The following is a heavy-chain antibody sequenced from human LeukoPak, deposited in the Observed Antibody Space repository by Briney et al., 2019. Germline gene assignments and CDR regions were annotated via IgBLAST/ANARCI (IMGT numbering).Heavy chain of an antibody. V-gene: IGHV3-74*01. CDR1: RVTFSSYW. CDR2: INTDESST. Sequence: PWGSLRLSCAASRVTFSSYWMHWIRQAPGKGLVWVSRINTDESSTSYADSVNGRFTISRDNTKNTLYLRMNSLRAEDTAIYYRATNLGTSHYSFDYWGQGTLVTVSS. CDR3: ATNLGTSHYSFDY. J-gene: IGHJ4*02.